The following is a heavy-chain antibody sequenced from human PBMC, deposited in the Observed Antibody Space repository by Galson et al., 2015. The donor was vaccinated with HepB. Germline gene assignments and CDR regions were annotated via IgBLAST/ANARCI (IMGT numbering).Heavy chain of an antibody. D-gene: IGHD3-3*01. Sequence: SLRLSCAVSGFIVSRNYMSWVRQAPGKGLEWVSVTYSDGTTFYADSVKGRFTISRDNSKNTLYLQMNSLRAEDTAVYYCARLNDFWNGYYSWLDPWGQGTLVTVSS. V-gene: IGHV3-53*01. CDR2: TYSDGTT. J-gene: IGHJ5*02. CDR1: GFIVSRNY. CDR3: ARLNDFWNGYYSWLDP.